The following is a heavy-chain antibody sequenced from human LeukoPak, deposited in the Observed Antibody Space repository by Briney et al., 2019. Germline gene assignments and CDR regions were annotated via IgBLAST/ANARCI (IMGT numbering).Heavy chain of an antibody. Sequence: ASVKVSCKVSGYTLTELSMHWVRQAPGKGLEWMGGFDPEDGETIYAQKFQGRVTMTEDTSTDTAYMELSSLRSEDTAVYYCARVSANYYDSSALGYWGQGTLVTVSS. CDR1: GYTLTELS. CDR3: ARVSANYYDSSALGY. J-gene: IGHJ4*02. D-gene: IGHD3-22*01. CDR2: FDPEDGET. V-gene: IGHV1-24*01.